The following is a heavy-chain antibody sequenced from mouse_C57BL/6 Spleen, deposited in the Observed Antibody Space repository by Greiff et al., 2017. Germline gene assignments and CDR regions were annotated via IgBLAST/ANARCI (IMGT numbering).Heavy chain of an antibody. CDR1: GFNITDYY. V-gene: IGHV14-2*01. Sequence: EVQLQQSGAELVKPGASVKLSCTASGFNITDYYMHWVKQRTEQGLEWIGRIDPEDGETKYAPKFQGKAPLTADTSSNTAYLQLSSLTSEDTAVYYCARESSILWYFDVWGTGTTVTVAS. CDR2: IDPEDGET. D-gene: IGHD1-1*01. J-gene: IGHJ1*03. CDR3: ARESSILWYFDV.